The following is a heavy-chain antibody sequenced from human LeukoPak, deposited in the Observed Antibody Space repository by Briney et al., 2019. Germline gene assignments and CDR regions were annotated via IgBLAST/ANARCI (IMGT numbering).Heavy chain of an antibody. CDR3: ARSHSVWTSFDY. Sequence: SETLSLTCTVSGGSISSYYWSWIRQPPGKGLEWIGYIYYRGSTNYNPSLKSRVTISVDTSKNQFSLKLSSVTAADTAVYYCARSHSVWTSFDYWGLGTLVTVSS. V-gene: IGHV4-59*01. D-gene: IGHD3/OR15-3a*01. J-gene: IGHJ4*02. CDR1: GGSISSYY. CDR2: IYYRGST.